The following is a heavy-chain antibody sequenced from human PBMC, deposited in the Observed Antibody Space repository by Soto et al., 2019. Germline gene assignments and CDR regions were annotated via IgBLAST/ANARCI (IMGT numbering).Heavy chain of an antibody. CDR3: AKEGRRVSGCFDY. D-gene: IGHD1-26*01. CDR1: GFTFSSYG. Sequence: QVQLVESGGGVVQPGRSLRLSCAASGFTFSSYGMHWVRQAPCKGLEWVALISYDGSNEYYADSVKGRFTISRDNSKNTLYLQMNSLRAEDTAVYYCAKEGRRVSGCFDYWGQGTLVTVSS. J-gene: IGHJ4*02. V-gene: IGHV3-30*18. CDR2: ISYDGSNE.